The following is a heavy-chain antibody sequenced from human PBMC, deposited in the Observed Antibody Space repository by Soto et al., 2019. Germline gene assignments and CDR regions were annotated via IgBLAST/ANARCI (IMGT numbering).Heavy chain of an antibody. Sequence: QVQLVQSGAEVKKPGASVKVSCKASGYTFTSYDINWVRQATGQGLEWMGWMNPNSGNTGYAQKFQGRVTMTRNTSISTAYMELSSLRSEDTAVYYCARGSIVATIMLRYWYFDLWGRGTLVTVSS. CDR1: GYTFTSYD. D-gene: IGHD5-12*01. J-gene: IGHJ2*01. CDR3: ARGSIVATIMLRYWYFDL. V-gene: IGHV1-8*01. CDR2: MNPNSGNT.